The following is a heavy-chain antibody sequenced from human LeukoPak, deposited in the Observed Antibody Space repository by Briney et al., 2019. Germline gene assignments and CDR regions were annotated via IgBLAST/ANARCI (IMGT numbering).Heavy chain of an antibody. D-gene: IGHD3-22*01. J-gene: IGHJ4*02. Sequence: ASVKVSCKASGYSFIRYALHWVRQAPGQRPEWMGWVNGGNDKTAYSKKFQGRVTITGDSSASTTYMELSSLRPEDTAVYYCARDFDSSFSFDYWGQGTLVTVSS. CDR2: VNGGNDKT. V-gene: IGHV1-3*01. CDR3: ARDFDSSFSFDY. CDR1: GYSFIRYA.